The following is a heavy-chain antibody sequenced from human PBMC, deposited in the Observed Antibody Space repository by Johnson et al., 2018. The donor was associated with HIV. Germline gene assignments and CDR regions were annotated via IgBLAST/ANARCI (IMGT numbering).Heavy chain of an antibody. CDR3: ARGLRYFDWFDAFDI. V-gene: IGHV3-13*01. CDR2: IGTAGDT. D-gene: IGHD3-9*01. Sequence: VQLVESGGGVVQPGRSLRLSCAASGFTFSSYDMHWVRQATGKGLEWVSAIGTAGDTYYPGSVKGRFTISRENAKNSLYLQMNSLRAGDTAVYYCARGLRYFDWFDAFDIWGQGTVVTVSS. CDR1: GFTFSSYD. J-gene: IGHJ3*02.